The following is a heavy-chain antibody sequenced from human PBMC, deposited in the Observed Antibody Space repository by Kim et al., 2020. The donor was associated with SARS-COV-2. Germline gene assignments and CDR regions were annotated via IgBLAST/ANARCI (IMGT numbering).Heavy chain of an antibody. CDR2: MYCDGRS. D-gene: IGHD3-16*02. CDR3: ARDYPDTGHVDY. V-gene: IGHV3-66*01. Sequence: GGSLRLSCAASGFTVSSHEMHWVRQAPGKGLGWVSCMYCDGRSNYSASVKGRLTTSRDPSKNTTFLQLDSLRPDDTAGYYYARDYPDTGHVDYWSLGT. J-gene: IGHJ4*02. CDR1: GFTVSSHE.